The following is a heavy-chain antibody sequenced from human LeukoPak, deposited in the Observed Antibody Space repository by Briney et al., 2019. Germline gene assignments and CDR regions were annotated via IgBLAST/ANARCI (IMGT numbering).Heavy chain of an antibody. CDR2: IYPDDSDT. J-gene: IGHJ4*02. V-gene: IGHV5-51*01. CDR1: GYTFTNYW. Sequence: GESLKISCRGSGYTFTNYWMAWVRQTPGKGLEWMGMIYPDDSDTRYSPSFQGQVTISADKSISTAYLQWSSLKASDTAMYYCARQAYSNYDEYWGQGTLVTVSS. D-gene: IGHD4-11*01. CDR3: ARQAYSNYDEY.